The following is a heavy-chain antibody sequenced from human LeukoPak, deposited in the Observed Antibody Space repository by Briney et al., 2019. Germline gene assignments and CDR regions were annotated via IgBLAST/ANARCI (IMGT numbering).Heavy chain of an antibody. J-gene: IGHJ6*03. D-gene: IGHD6-6*01. Sequence: PGGSLRLSCTASGFSFRNTWMSWVRQAPGKGLEWVAFIRYDGSNKYYADSVKGRFTISRDNSKNTLYLQMNSLRAEDTAVYYCAKDYVLVRDYYYMDVWGKGTTVTVSS. CDR3: AKDYVLVRDYYYMDV. V-gene: IGHV3-30*02. CDR2: IRYDGSNK. CDR1: GFSFRNTW.